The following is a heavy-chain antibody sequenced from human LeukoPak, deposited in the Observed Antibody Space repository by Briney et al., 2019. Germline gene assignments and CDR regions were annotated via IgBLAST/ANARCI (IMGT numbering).Heavy chain of an antibody. CDR1: GFTFSSYA. D-gene: IGHD2-15*01. V-gene: IGHV3-23*01. CDR2: ISGSGGST. J-gene: IGHJ4*02. Sequence: PGGSLRLSCAASGFTFSSYAMSWVRQAPGKGLEWVSAISGSGGSTYYADSVKGRFTISRDNSKNTLYLQMNSLRAEDTAVYYCAKTIVVVVAATPGEGYYFDYWGQGTLVTVSS. CDR3: AKTIVVVVAATPGEGYYFDY.